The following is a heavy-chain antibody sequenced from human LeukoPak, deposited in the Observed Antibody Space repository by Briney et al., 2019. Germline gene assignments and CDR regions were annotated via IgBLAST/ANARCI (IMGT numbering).Heavy chain of an antibody. J-gene: IGHJ4*02. CDR2: VVHTGTT. V-gene: IGHV4-38-2*02. CDR3: ARQGWSYYSV. D-gene: IGHD1-26*01. CDR1: GYSPSSGYY. Sequence: PSETLSLTCTVSGYSPSSGYYWAWIRQPPGKGLEWSASVVHTGTTYYNPSLRSRVTISVDTSKNQCSLRLSSVTAGDTAVYYCARQGWSYYSVWGQGTLVTVSS.